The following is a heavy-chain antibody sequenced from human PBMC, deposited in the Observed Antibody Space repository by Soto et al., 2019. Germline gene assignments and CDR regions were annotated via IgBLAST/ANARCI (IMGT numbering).Heavy chain of an antibody. CDR3: ARDRYCSSTSCSYGMDV. CDR2: IIPIFGTA. J-gene: IGHJ6*02. V-gene: IGHV1-69*06. Sequence: GASVKVSCQASGGTFSSYAISRVRQAPGQGLEWLGGIIPIFGTANYAQKFQVRVTITADKSTSTAYMELSSLRSEDTAVYYCARDRYCSSTSCSYGMDVWAQGTTVTVSS. D-gene: IGHD2-2*01. CDR1: GGTFSSYA.